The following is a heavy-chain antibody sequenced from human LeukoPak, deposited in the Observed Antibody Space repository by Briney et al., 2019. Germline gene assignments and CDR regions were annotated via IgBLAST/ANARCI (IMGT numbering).Heavy chain of an antibody. CDR3: AKDSPVAGDFDY. V-gene: IGHV3-33*06. J-gene: IGHJ4*02. CDR1: GFTFSSYG. D-gene: IGHD6-19*01. Sequence: PGGSLRLSCAASGFTFSSYGMHWVRQAPGKGLEWVAVIWYDGSNKYYADSVKGRFTISRDNSKNTLYLQMNSLRAEDTAVYYCAKDSPVAGDFDYWGQGTLVTVSS. CDR2: IWYDGSNK.